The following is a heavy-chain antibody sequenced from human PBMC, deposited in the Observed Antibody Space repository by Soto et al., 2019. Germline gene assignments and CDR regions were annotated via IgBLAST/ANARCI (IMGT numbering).Heavy chain of an antibody. CDR2: TNSGGTTT. J-gene: IGHJ6*02. V-gene: IGHV3-23*01. CDR3: AKRGGAGYYGMDV. CDR1: GFTFSTYA. Sequence: PGGSLRLSCAASGFTFSTYAMSWVRQAPGKGLEWVSTTNSGGTTTYYADSVKGRFTISRDNSKNTLFLQMNSLRAEDTAVYYCAKRGGAGYYGMDVWGQGTTVTVSS. D-gene: IGHD3-10*01.